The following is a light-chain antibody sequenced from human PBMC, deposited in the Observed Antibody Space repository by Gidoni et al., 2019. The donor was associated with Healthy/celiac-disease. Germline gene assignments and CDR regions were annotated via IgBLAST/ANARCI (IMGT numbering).Light chain of an antibody. Sequence: DIVMTPSPLSLPVTPGEPASISCRSSQSLLHSNGYNYWDWYLQKPGQSPQLLIYLGSNRASGVPDRFSGSGSGTDFTLKISRVEAEDVGVYYCMQALQTPRTFXXXTKVEIK. V-gene: IGKV2-28*01. CDR2: LGS. CDR1: QSLLHSNGYNY. CDR3: MQALQTPRT. J-gene: IGKJ1*01.